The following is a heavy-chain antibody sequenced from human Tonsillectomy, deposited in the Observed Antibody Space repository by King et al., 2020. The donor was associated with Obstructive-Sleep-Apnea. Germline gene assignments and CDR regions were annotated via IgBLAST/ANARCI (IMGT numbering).Heavy chain of an antibody. CDR2: IRYEETVK. CDR1: GFTFSTYS. D-gene: IGHD2-2*01. V-gene: IGHV3-30*02. J-gene: IGHJ4*02. Sequence: VQLVESGGGVVQPGGSLTLACAASGFTFSTYSMHWVPQAPGKGLEWVAFIRYEETVKYFADSVKGRFTISRDNSQNTRYLQMNNLGVEDTALYYCARDRQGYQVSEYWGQGTLVTVSS. CDR3: ARDRQGYQVSEY.